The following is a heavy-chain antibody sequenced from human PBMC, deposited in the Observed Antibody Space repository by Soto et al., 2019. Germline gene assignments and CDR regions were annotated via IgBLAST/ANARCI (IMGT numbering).Heavy chain of an antibody. D-gene: IGHD2-2*01. Sequence: ASVKVSCKASGYTFTSYAMHWVRQAPGQRPEWMGWINTGNGNTKYSQYFKGRVTITRDTAASTAYVELSSLTSEDSAVYYCARLYCSSTSCSVGGYYMDVWGKGTTVTVSS. J-gene: IGHJ6*03. CDR2: INTGNGNT. CDR1: GYTFTSYA. V-gene: IGHV1-3*04. CDR3: ARLYCSSTSCSVGGYYMDV.